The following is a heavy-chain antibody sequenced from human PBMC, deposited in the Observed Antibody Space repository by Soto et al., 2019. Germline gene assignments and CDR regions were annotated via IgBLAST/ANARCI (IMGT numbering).Heavy chain of an antibody. V-gene: IGHV1-18*01. D-gene: IGHD5-18*01. J-gene: IGHJ6*02. CDR3: ARDSVASYSYGSNYYYGMDV. Sequence: ASVKVSCKASGYTFTSYGISWVRQAPGQGLEWMGWISAYNGNTNYAQKLQGRVTMTTDTSTSTAYMELRSLRSDDTAVYYCARDSVASYSYGSNYYYGMDVWGQGTTVTVSS. CDR2: ISAYNGNT. CDR1: GYTFTSYG.